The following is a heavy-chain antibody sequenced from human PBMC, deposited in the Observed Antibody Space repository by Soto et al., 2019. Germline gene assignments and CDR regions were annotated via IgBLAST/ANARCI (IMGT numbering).Heavy chain of an antibody. Sequence: ASVKVSCKASGGTFSIYTISWGRQAPGQGLEWMGRIIPIIGIINYAQKFQGRVTISADKFTGTAYMELTGLRSDDTAVYYCAGDPDSHYNDSHASSYPWGQGTLVTVSS. CDR2: IIPIIGII. CDR3: AGDPDSHYNDSHASSYP. CDR1: GGTFSIYT. J-gene: IGHJ5*02. V-gene: IGHV1-69*04. D-gene: IGHD4-4*01.